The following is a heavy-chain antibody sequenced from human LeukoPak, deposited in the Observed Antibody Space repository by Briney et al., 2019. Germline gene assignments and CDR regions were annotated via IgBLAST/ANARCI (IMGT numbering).Heavy chain of an antibody. CDR1: GFTFSSYE. D-gene: IGHD5-12*01. J-gene: IGHJ4*02. CDR3: ARSRGYSGYDTGYYFDY. V-gene: IGHV3-48*03. CDR2: ISSSGSTI. Sequence: PGGSLRLSCAASGFTFSSYEMNWVRQAPGKGLEWVSYISSSGSTIYYADSVKGRFTISRDNAKNSLYLQMNSLRAEDTAVYYCARSRGYSGYDTGYYFDYWGQGTLVTVSS.